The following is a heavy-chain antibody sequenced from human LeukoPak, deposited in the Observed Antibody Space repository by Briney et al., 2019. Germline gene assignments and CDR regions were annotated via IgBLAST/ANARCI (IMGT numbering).Heavy chain of an antibody. CDR2: LHSSSSTI. CDR1: GFTFSTYN. CDR3: ARALTGGYSRGVSYYYMDV. J-gene: IGHJ6*03. D-gene: IGHD6-13*01. V-gene: IGHV3-48*01. Sequence: GGALRLSCVASGFTFSTYNMNWVRPAPGKGLEGVSYLHSSSSTIYYADSVKGRFTISRDNAKNSLYLQMNSLRAEDTAAYYCARALTGGYSRGVSYYYMDVWGKGTTVTVSS.